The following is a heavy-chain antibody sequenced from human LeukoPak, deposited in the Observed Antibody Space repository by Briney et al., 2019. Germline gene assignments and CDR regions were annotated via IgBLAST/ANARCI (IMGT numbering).Heavy chain of an antibody. CDR1: GGSISSSSHY. CDR3: ARHQGDYYDSSGYWSSADYYFDY. J-gene: IGHJ4*02. V-gene: IGHV4-61*02. Sequence: SETLSLTCTVSGGSISSSSHYWSWIRQPAGKGLEWIGLIYTSGSANYNPSLKSRVTMSVDTSKNQFSLKLSSVTAADTAVYYCARHQGDYYDSSGYWSSADYYFDYWGQGTLVTVSS. D-gene: IGHD3-22*01. CDR2: IYTSGSA.